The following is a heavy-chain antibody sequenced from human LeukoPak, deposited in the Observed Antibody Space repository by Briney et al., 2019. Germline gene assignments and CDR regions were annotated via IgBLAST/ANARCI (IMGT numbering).Heavy chain of an antibody. CDR3: ARYGLYGCSSTNCFTSYFYYGMDV. V-gene: IGHV5-51*01. CDR1: GYSFMDYW. J-gene: IGHJ6*02. CDR2: IFPHETNI. Sequence: KPGESLKISCKGSGYSFMDYWIGGVRQMPGKGPEWMGFIFPHETNIKYSPSFQGQVTISVDKSISTAYVQWSSLKASDTAMYYCARYGLYGCSSTNCFTSYFYYGMDVWGQGTTVTVSS. D-gene: IGHD2-2*02.